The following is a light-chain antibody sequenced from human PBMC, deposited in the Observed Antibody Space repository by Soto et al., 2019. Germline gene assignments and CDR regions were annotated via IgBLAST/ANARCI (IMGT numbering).Light chain of an antibody. J-gene: IGLJ2*01. V-gene: IGLV2-14*02. Sequence: QSALTQPASVSGSPGQSISISCTGTSSDVGSYNLVSWYQQHPGKAPKLLIYDVSNRPSWVSHRLSGSKSDNTASLTISGLQTEGEAFYYCSSYSSSTTHVVFGGGTKVTVL. CDR2: DVS. CDR3: SSYSSSTTHVV. CDR1: SSDVGSYNL.